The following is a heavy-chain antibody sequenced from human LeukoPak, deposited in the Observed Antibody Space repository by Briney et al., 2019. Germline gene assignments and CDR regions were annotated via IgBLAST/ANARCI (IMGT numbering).Heavy chain of an antibody. CDR1: GFTVSSNY. D-gene: IGHD6-13*01. Sequence: GGSLRLSCAASGFTVSSNYMSWVRQAPGKGLEWVSVIYSGGSTYYADSVKGRFTISRDNSKNTLYLQMNSLRAEDTAVYYCARDGAAWYSSSWYYVYWGQGTLVTVSS. CDR3: ARDGAAWYSSSWYYVY. V-gene: IGHV3-66*01. CDR2: IYSGGST. J-gene: IGHJ4*02.